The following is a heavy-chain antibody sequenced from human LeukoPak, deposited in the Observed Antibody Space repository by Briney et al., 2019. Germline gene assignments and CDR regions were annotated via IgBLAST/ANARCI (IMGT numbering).Heavy chain of an antibody. V-gene: IGHV1-46*01. Sequence: ASVKVSCKASGYTFTSYYMHWVRQAPGQGLEWMGIINPSGGSTSYAQKFQGRVTMTRDMSTSTVYMELSSLRSEDTAVYYCAREGPSGTMIVSSGYGFDYWGQGTLVTVSS. D-gene: IGHD3-22*01. CDR2: INPSGGST. CDR3: AREGPSGTMIVSSGYGFDY. CDR1: GYTFTSYY. J-gene: IGHJ4*02.